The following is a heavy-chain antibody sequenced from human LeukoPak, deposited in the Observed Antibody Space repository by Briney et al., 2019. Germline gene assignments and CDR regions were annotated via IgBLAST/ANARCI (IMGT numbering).Heavy chain of an antibody. CDR3: AKSLVDGSPPSANWFDP. Sequence: PGGSLRLSCAASGFTFSSYGMHWVRQAPGKGPEWVAVISYDGSNKYYADSVKGRFTISRDNSKNTLYLQMNSLRAEDTAVYYCAKSLVDGSPPSANWFDPWGQGTLVTVSS. V-gene: IGHV3-30*18. J-gene: IGHJ5*02. CDR1: GFTFSSYG. CDR2: ISYDGSNK. D-gene: IGHD3-16*01.